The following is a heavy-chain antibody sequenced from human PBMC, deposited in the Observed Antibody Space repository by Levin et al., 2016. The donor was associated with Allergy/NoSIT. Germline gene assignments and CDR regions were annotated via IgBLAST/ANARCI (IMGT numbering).Heavy chain of an antibody. V-gene: IGHV3-53*01. Sequence: GESLKISCAASGFTVSSNYMSWVRQAPGKGLEWVSVIYSGGSTYYADSVKGRFTISRDNSKNTLYLQMNSLRAEDTAVYYCAKDERSVAGTKYYFDYWGQGTLVTVSS. CDR3: AKDERSVAGTKYYFDY. CDR2: IYSGGST. J-gene: IGHJ4*02. CDR1: GFTVSSNY. D-gene: IGHD6-19*01.